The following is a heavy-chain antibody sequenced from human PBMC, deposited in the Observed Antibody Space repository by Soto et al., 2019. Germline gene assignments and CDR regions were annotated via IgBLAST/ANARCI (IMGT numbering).Heavy chain of an antibody. V-gene: IGHV3-30-3*01. Sequence: GGSLRLSCAASGFTFSYYAMHWVRQAPGKGLEWVSFISYDGSNGYYADSMKGRFTISRDNSKNTLYLRMDSLRAEDTAVCYCARDSFGLDVWGQGTTVTVSS. CDR3: ARDSFGLDV. CDR2: ISYDGSNG. CDR1: GFTFSYYA. J-gene: IGHJ6*02.